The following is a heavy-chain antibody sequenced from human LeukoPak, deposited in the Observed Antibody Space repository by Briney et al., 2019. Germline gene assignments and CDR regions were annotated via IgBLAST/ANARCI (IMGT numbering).Heavy chain of an antibody. CDR1: GGSISSYY. D-gene: IGHD5-12*01. Sequence: SETLSLTCTVSGGSISSYYWSWIRQPPGKGLEWIGHIYDSGSTNYNPSLKSRLTISVDTSKNQFSLNLTSVTAADTAAYYCARHERRGYTFGTEYWGQGTLVTVSS. CDR2: IYDSGST. V-gene: IGHV4-59*08. CDR3: ARHERRGYTFGTEY. J-gene: IGHJ4*02.